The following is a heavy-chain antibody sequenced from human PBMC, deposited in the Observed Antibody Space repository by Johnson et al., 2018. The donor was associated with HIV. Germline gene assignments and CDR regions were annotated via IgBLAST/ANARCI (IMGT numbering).Heavy chain of an antibody. CDR2: IYSGGST. CDR1: GFTVSSNY. CDR3: ARGVGSGWYFEIGDDAFDI. J-gene: IGHJ3*02. D-gene: IGHD6-19*01. Sequence: MLLVESGGGLVQPGGSLRLSCAASGFTVSSNYMSWVRQAPGKGLECVSVIYSGGSTYYADSVKGRFTISRDNSKNTLYLQMNSLRAEDTAVYYCARGVGSGWYFEIGDDAFDIWGQGTMVTVSS. V-gene: IGHV3-66*01.